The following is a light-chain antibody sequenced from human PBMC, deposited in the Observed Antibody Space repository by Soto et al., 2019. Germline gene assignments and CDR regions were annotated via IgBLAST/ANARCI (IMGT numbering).Light chain of an antibody. CDR2: DVS. V-gene: IGLV2-14*01. J-gene: IGLJ2*01. CDR3: SSYTSSGTV. Sequence: QSALTQPASVSGSPGQSITISCSGTSSDVGGYNHVSWYQQHPGKVPKLMIYDVSNRPSGVSNRFSGSKSGNTASLTISGLQAEDEADYYCSSYTSSGTVFGGGTKVTVL. CDR1: SSDVGGYNH.